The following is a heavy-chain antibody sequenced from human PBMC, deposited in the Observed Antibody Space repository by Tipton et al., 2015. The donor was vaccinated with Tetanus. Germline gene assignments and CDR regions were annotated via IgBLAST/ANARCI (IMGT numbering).Heavy chain of an antibody. D-gene: IGHD3-16*01. CDR1: GYSFTSYW. CDR2: IYPGDSDT. CDR3: ASSLLGGGHAFDI. V-gene: IGHV5-51*01. Sequence: QLVQSGAEVKKPGESLKISCKGSGYSFTSYWIGWVRQMPGIGLEWMGIIYPGDSDTRYSPSFQGQVTISAEKSISTAFLQWSSLKASGTAMYYCASSLLGGGHAFDIWGQGTMVTVSS. J-gene: IGHJ3*02.